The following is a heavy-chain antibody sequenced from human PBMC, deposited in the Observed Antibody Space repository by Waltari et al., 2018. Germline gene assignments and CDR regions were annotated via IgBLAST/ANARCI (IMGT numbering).Heavy chain of an antibody. CDR1: GFIFSRYS. D-gene: IGHD2-15*01. CDR3: ARSRRDGSSYPDPIVFDF. Sequence: EMQLLESGGGLVKPGESLRLSCAASGFIFSRYSLNWVRQAPGKWLGEEASTSSGSTYIDYADSRRGRFTISRDDANNSVFLQLNGLRVEDTAVYYCARSRRDGSSYPDPIVFDFWGQGNLVTVSS. V-gene: IGHV3-21*01. J-gene: IGHJ4*02. CDR2: TSSGSTYI.